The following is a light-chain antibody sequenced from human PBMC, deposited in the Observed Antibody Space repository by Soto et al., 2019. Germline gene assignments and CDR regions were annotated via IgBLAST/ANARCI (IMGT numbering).Light chain of an antibody. J-gene: IGKJ4*01. CDR3: QQSYSTPRT. Sequence: DIQMTQSPSSLSASVGDRVTITCRASQSISSYLNWYQQKRGKAPKLLIYGTSSLQSGVPSRFSGSGSGTDFTLTISSLQPEDFATYYCQQSYSTPRTFGGGTKVEIK. CDR2: GTS. CDR1: QSISSY. V-gene: IGKV1-39*01.